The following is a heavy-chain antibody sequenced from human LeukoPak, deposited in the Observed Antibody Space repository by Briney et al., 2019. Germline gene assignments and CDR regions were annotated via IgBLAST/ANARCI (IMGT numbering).Heavy chain of an antibody. J-gene: IGHJ6*02. D-gene: IGHD3-3*01. CDR3: ARSYYDFWSGGMDV. CDR2: ISSSSSYI. V-gene: IGHV3-21*01. Sequence: GGSLRLSCAASGFTFSSYSMNWVRQAPGKGLEWVSSISSSSSYIYYADSVKGRFTISRDNDKNSLYLQMNSLRAEDTAVYYCARSYYDFWSGGMDVWGQGTTVTVSS. CDR1: GFTFSSYS.